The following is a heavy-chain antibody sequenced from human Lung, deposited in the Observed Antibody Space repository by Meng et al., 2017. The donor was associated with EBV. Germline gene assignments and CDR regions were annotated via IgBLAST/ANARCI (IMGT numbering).Heavy chain of an antibody. CDR3: ARRKSSSWYYFDY. V-gene: IGHV4-4*02. J-gene: IGHJ4*02. CDR1: SGSISSSRW. Sequence: QVQRQESGPGLVKPSGTLSLTCAVSSGSISSSRWWSWIRQPPGKGLEWIGEIHHSGSTKDNPSLKSRVSISVDKSKNQFFLNLTSVTAADTGVYYCARRKSSSWYYFDYWGQGILVTVSS. CDR2: IHHSGST. D-gene: IGHD2-2*01.